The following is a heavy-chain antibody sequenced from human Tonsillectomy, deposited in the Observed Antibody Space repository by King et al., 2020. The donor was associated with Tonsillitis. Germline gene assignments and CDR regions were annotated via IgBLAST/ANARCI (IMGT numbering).Heavy chain of an antibody. J-gene: IGHJ4*02. V-gene: IGHV5-51*01. D-gene: IGHD6-19*01. CDR1: AYSFTTYW. CDR2: IYPGDSDT. Sequence: QLVQSGAEVKKPGESLKIACKGSAYSFTTYWIGWVRQKPGKGLEWMGIIYPGDSDTRYSPSFQGQVTFSADKSISAAYLQWSSLRASDTAMYYCARLQYSSGWYLDYWGQGTLVTVSS. CDR3: ARLQYSSGWYLDY.